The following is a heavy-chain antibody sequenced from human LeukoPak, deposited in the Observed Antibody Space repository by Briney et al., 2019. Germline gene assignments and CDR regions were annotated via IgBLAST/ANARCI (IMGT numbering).Heavy chain of an antibody. D-gene: IGHD4-23*01. CDR1: GFTFSDYY. J-gene: IGHJ5*02. CDR2: ISSSGSTI. CDR3: AREYYGGNSNWFDP. Sequence: PGGSLRLSCAASGFTFSDYYMSWIRRAPGKGLEWVSYISSSGSTIYYADSVKGRFTISRDNAKNSLYLQMNSLRAEDTAVYYCAREYYGGNSNWFDPWGQGTLVTVSS. V-gene: IGHV3-11*04.